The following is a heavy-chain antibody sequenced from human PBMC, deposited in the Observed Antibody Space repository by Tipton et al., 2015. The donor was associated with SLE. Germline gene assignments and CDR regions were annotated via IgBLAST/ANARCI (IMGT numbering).Heavy chain of an antibody. CDR3: ARLNTSSTLDF. D-gene: IGHD6-13*01. V-gene: IGHV4-59*01. CDR1: NGSISNYY. J-gene: IGHJ4*02. CDR2: IYYSGST. Sequence: LRLSCIVSNGSISNYYWSWIRQPPGKGLEWIGYIYYSGSTSYNPSLESRVTTSVDTSKNQFSLKLTSVTAADTAVYYCARLNTSSTLDFWGQGTLATVSS.